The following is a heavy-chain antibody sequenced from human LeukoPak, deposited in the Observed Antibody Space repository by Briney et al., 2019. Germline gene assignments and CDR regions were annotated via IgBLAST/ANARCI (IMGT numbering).Heavy chain of an antibody. J-gene: IGHJ4*02. CDR2: INPSGGST. CDR3: ARGDDYGGPPGY. V-gene: IGHV1-46*01. D-gene: IGHD4-23*01. CDR1: GYTLTELS. Sequence: GASVKVSCKVSGYTLTELSMHWVRQAPGQGLEWMGIINPSGGSTSYAQKFQGRVTMTRDMSTSTVYMELSSLRSEDTAVYYCARGDDYGGPPGYWGQGTLVTVSS.